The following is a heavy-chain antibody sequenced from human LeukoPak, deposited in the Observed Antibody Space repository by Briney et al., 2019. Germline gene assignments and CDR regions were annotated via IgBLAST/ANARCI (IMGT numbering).Heavy chain of an antibody. CDR2: IIPIFGTA. CDR3: ASMEYSWNYGPTQTFDY. V-gene: IGHV1-69*05. Sequence: ASVKVSCKASGGTFSSYAISWVRQAPGQGLEWMGGIIPIFGTANYAQKFQGRVTITTDESTSTAYMELSSLRSEDTAVYYCASMEYSWNYGPTQTFDYWGQGTLVTVSS. D-gene: IGHD1-7*01. J-gene: IGHJ4*02. CDR1: GGTFSSYA.